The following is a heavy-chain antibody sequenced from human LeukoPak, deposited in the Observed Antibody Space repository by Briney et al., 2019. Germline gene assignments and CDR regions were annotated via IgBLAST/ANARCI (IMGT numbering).Heavy chain of an antibody. Sequence: GGSLRLSCAPSGFTPHNYAIHWVRQAPGKGLEWVSLTSGDGITTYFADSVKGRFTISRDNSKSSLFLQMNSLRTEDTALYYCARDHVYGGADYWGQGTLVTVSS. J-gene: IGHJ4*02. CDR1: GFTPHNYA. CDR2: TSGDGITT. D-gene: IGHD5/OR15-5a*01. CDR3: ARDHVYGGADY. V-gene: IGHV3-43*02.